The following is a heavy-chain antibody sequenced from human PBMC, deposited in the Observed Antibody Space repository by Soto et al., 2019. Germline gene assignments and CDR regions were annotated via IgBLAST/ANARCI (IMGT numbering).Heavy chain of an antibody. Sequence: SETLSLTCAVYGGSFSGYYWSWIRQPPGKGLEWIGEINHSGSINYNPSLKSRVTISVDTSKNQFSLKLSSVTAADTAVYYCARLTGTTDYWGQGTLVTVSS. CDR1: GGSFSGYY. V-gene: IGHV4-34*01. CDR2: INHSGSI. CDR3: ARLTGTTDY. D-gene: IGHD1-20*01. J-gene: IGHJ4*02.